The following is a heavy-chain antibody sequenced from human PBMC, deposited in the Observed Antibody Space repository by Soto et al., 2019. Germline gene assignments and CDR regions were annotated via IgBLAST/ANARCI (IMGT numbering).Heavy chain of an antibody. Sequence: SETLSLTCAVYGGSFSGYYWSWIRQPPGKGLEWIGEINHSGSTNYNPSLKSRVTISVDTSKNQFSLKLSSVTAADTAVYYCARVTRPGYSSTCHYYYYYGLDVWGQGTTVTVSS. CDR3: ARVTRPGYSSTCHYYYYYGLDV. D-gene: IGHD6-13*01. J-gene: IGHJ6*02. CDR1: GGSFSGYY. CDR2: INHSGST. V-gene: IGHV4-34*01.